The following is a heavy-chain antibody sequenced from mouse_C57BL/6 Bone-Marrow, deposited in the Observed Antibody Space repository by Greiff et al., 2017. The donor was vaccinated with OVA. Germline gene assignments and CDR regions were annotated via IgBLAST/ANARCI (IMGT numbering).Heavy chain of an antibody. V-gene: IGHV1-47*01. CDR1: GYTFTTYP. CDR2: FHPYNDDT. CDR3: ARPGDYDGDWFAY. J-gene: IGHJ3*01. D-gene: IGHD2-4*01. Sequence: VKLMESGAELVKPGASVKMSCKASGYTFTTYPIEWMKQNPGKSLEWIGNFHPYNDDTKYNEKFKGKATLTVEKSSSTVYLELSRLTSDDSAVYYCARPGDYDGDWFAYWGQGTLVTGSA.